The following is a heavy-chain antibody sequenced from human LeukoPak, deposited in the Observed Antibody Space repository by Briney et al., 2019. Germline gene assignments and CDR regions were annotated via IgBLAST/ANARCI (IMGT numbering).Heavy chain of an antibody. V-gene: IGHV3-53*01. CDR3: ARVPFSYYYDSSGGGGAFDI. CDR2: IYSGGST. Sequence: GGSLRLSCAASGFTVSSNYMSWVRQAPGKGLEWVSVIYSGGSTYYADSVKGRFTISRDNSKNTLYLQMNSLRAEDTAVYYCARVPFSYYYDSSGGGGAFDIWGQGTMVTVSS. CDR1: GFTVSSNY. D-gene: IGHD3-22*01. J-gene: IGHJ3*02.